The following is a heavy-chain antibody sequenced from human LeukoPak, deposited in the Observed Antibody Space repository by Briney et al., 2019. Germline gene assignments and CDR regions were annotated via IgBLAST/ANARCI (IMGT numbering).Heavy chain of an antibody. CDR2: ISGSGGST. CDR1: GFIFSDYY. Sequence: GGSLRLSCATSGFIFSDYYLSWVRQAPGKGLEWVSAISGSGGSTYYADSVKGRFTIPRDNSKNTLYLQMNSLRAEDTAVYYCAKDVSYGDYTRILFDYWGQGTLVTVSS. V-gene: IGHV3-23*01. J-gene: IGHJ4*02. CDR3: AKDVSYGDYTRILFDY. D-gene: IGHD4-17*01.